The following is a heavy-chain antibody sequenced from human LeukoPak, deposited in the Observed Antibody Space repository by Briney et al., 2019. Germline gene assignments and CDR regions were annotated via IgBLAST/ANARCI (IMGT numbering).Heavy chain of an antibody. J-gene: IGHJ2*01. V-gene: IGHV4-34*01. Sequence: SETLSHTCAVYGGSFSGYYWSWIRQPPGKGLEWIGEINHSGSTNYNPSLKSRVTISVDTSKNQFSLKLSSVTAADTAVYYCARPGIAAAEGRYFDLWGRGTLVTVSS. CDR2: INHSGST. D-gene: IGHD6-13*01. CDR3: ARPGIAAAEGRYFDL. CDR1: GGSFSGYY.